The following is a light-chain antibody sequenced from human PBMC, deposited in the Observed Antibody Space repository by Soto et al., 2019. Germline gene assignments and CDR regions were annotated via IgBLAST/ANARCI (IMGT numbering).Light chain of an antibody. Sequence: QSVLTQPASVSGSPGQSITISCTGTSSDVGGYNYVSWYQQHPGKAPKLIIFEVSNRPSGVSNRFSASKSGNTASLTISGLQAEDEAEYYCSSYTSSSALVFGGGTKVTVL. CDR2: EVS. CDR1: SSDVGGYNY. V-gene: IGLV2-14*01. CDR3: SSYTSSSALV. J-gene: IGLJ2*01.